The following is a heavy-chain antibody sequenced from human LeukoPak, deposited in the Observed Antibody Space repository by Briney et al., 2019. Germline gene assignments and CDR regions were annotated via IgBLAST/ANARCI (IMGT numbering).Heavy chain of an antibody. D-gene: IGHD4-17*01. CDR1: GVSFSGYY. CDR2: IVSGGST. Sequence: PSETLSLTCAVYGVSFSGYYWSWIRQPPGKGLEWIGSIVSGGSTYHNPSLKSRVTMSIDTSNNQFSLKLSFVTAADTAIYYCVRDYGNFVQGNWGQGTLVTVSS. CDR3: VRDYGNFVQGN. V-gene: IGHV4-34*12. J-gene: IGHJ4*02.